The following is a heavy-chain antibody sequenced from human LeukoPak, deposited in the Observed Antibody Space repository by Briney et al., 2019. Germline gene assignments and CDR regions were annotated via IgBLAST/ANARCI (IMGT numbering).Heavy chain of an antibody. Sequence: GGSLRLSCAASGFTFSSYAMHWVRQAPGKGLEWVAVISYDGSNKYYADSVKGRFTISRDNSKNTLYLQMNSLRAEDTAVYYCARAEWIQLRFIDYWGQGTLVTVSS. CDR1: GFTFSSYA. V-gene: IGHV3-30*04. D-gene: IGHD5-18*01. CDR2: ISYDGSNK. CDR3: ARAEWIQLRFIDY. J-gene: IGHJ4*02.